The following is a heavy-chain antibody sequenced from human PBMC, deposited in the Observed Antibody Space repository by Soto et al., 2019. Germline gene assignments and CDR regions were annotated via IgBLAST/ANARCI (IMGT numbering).Heavy chain of an antibody. D-gene: IGHD2-2*01. CDR2: IGRDGINT. CDR1: GFMFDDFS. Sequence: EVRLVESGGVVVQPGGSLRLSCAASGFMFDDFSMHWVRQAPGKGLEWVALIGRDGINTYYADSVRGRFIVSRDNSKNSLYPQMNSLRSEDSALYYCVKERDDASWTAFDHWGQGTLVTVSS. J-gene: IGHJ4*02. V-gene: IGHV3-43*01. CDR3: VKERDDASWTAFDH.